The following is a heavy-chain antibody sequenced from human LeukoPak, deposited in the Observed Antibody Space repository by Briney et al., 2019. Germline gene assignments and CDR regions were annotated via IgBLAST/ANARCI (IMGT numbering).Heavy chain of an antibody. Sequence: ASVKVSCKASGYTFTGYYMHWVQQAPGQGLEWMGWISAYNGNTNYAQKLQGRVTMTTDTSTSTAYMELRSLRSDDTAVYYCVRGGRSTYYYYYGMDVWGQGTTVTVSS. D-gene: IGHD3-16*01. CDR1: GYTFTGYY. CDR3: VRGGRSTYYYYYGMDV. J-gene: IGHJ6*02. CDR2: ISAYNGNT. V-gene: IGHV1-18*04.